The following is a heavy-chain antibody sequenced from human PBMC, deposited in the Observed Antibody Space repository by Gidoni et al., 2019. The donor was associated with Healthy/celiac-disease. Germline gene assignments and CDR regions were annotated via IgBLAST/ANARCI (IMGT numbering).Heavy chain of an antibody. CDR1: GFTFSSYW. V-gene: IGHV3-7*03. D-gene: IGHD3-22*01. Sequence: EVQLVESGGGLVQPGGSLRLSCAAFGFTFSSYWMSWVRQAQGKGLEWVANIKQDGSEKYYVDSVKGRFTISRDNAKNSLYLQMNSLRAEDTAVYYCARDREGNYYDSSGYTGYWGQGTLVTVSS. J-gene: IGHJ4*02. CDR2: IKQDGSEK. CDR3: ARDREGNYYDSSGYTGY.